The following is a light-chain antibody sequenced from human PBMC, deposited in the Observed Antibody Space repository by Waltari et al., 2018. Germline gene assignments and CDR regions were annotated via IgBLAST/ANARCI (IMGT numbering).Light chain of an antibody. Sequence: QSVLTQPPSASGTSGQTVTISCSGSRSNIGSRAQHWYQQFPGTAPKLLINTNNQRPSGVPDRFFGSRSGTSASLAISGLQSEDEADYYCAAWDDSLNAYVFATGTRVTVL. CDR1: RSNIGSRA. J-gene: IGLJ1*01. V-gene: IGLV1-44*01. CDR2: TNN. CDR3: AAWDDSLNAYV.